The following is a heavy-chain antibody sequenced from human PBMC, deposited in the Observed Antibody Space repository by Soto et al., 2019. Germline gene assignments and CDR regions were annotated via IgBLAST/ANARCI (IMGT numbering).Heavy chain of an antibody. CDR3: ARAPLEIVEVPALFDY. D-gene: IGHD2-2*03. Sequence: ASVKVSCKASGYTFTSYGISWVRQAPGQGLEWMGWISAYNGNTNYAQKLQGRVTMTTDTSTSTAYMELRSLRSDDTAVYYCARAPLEIVEVPALFDYWGQGTLVTVSA. V-gene: IGHV1-18*01. CDR1: GYTFTSYG. CDR2: ISAYNGNT. J-gene: IGHJ4*02.